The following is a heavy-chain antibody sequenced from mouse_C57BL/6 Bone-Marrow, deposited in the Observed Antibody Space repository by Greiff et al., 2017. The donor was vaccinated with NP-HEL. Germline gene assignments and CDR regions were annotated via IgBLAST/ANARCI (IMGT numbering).Heavy chain of an antibody. CDR3: TRRIYDGDWGY. CDR1: GYTFTDYE. Sequence: VQLVESGAELVRPGASVTLSCKASGYTFTDYEMHWVKQTPVHGLEWIGAIDPETGGTAYNQKFKGKAILTADKSSSTAYMELRSLTSEDSAVYYCTRRIYDGDWGYWGQGTTLTVSS. J-gene: IGHJ2*01. V-gene: IGHV1-15*01. CDR2: IDPETGGT. D-gene: IGHD2-3*01.